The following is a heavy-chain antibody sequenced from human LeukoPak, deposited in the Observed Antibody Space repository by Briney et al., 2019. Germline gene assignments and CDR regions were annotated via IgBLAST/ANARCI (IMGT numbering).Heavy chain of an antibody. CDR1: GFTFITND. D-gene: IGHD1-26*01. J-gene: IGHJ4*02. Sequence: GGSLRLSCAASGFTFITNDMTWVRQAPGMGLEWVSSITSSSTYIYYADSLKGRFTISRENAKNSLYLQMNSLRAEDTALYYCARNADPSGKYPDYWGQGTLVTVSS. CDR3: ARNADPSGKYPDY. CDR2: ITSSSTYI. V-gene: IGHV3-21*01.